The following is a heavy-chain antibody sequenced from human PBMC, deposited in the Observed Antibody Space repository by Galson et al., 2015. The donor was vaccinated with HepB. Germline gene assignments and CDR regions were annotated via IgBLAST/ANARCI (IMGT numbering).Heavy chain of an antibody. CDR2: INAGNGNT. V-gene: IGHV1-3*01. Sequence: SVKVSCKASGYTFTSYAMHWVRQAPGQRLEWMGWINAGNGNTKYSQKFQGRVTITRDTSASTAYMELSSLRSEDTAVYYCARVPYYYDSSGYFDYWGQGTLVTVSS. CDR3: ARVPYYYDSSGYFDY. D-gene: IGHD3-22*01. CDR1: GYTFTSYA. J-gene: IGHJ4*02.